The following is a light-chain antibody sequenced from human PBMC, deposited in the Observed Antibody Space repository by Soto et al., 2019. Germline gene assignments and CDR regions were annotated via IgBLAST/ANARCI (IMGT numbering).Light chain of an antibody. CDR3: LQYGSSPYT. Sequence: ENVLTQSPGTLSLSPGERAILSCRASQSVISNFLAWYQQKPDQAPRLLIYGASSRATGIPDRFSGSGSGTDFTLTISRLEPEDFAVYYCLQYGSSPYTFGQGAKLEIK. J-gene: IGKJ2*01. V-gene: IGKV3-20*01. CDR1: QSVISNF. CDR2: GAS.